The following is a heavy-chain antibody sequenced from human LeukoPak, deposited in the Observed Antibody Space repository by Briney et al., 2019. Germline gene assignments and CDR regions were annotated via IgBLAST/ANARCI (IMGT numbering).Heavy chain of an antibody. J-gene: IGHJ4*02. V-gene: IGHV3-13*01. CDR1: GFTFGSYD. CDR3: AREAAAGQFDY. CDR2: IGTAGDT. D-gene: IGHD6-13*01. Sequence: GGSLRLSCAASGFTFGSYDMHWVRQATGKGLEWVSAIGTAGDTYYPGSVKGRFTISRENAKNSLYLQMNSLRAGDTAVYYCAREAAAGQFDYWGQGTLVTVSS.